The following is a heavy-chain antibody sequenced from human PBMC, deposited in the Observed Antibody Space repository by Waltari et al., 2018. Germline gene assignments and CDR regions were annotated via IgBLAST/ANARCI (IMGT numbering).Heavy chain of an antibody. V-gene: IGHV3-9*01. CDR3: AALKQISAAGTNFDY. CDR2: ISWNRVKI. J-gene: IGHJ4*02. Sequence: EVQLVESGGGLVQPGRSLRLSCATSGFTFDDFGMHWVRQVPGKGLGWVSGISWNRVKIDYADSVKGRFIISRDDAKKSLYLQMNSLRSEDTALYYCAALKQISAAGTNFDYWGQGTLVTVSS. D-gene: IGHD6-13*01. CDR1: GFTFDDFG.